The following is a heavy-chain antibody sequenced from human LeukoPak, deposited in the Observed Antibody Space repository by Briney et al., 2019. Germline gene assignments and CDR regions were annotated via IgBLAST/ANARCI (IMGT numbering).Heavy chain of an antibody. Sequence: SETLSLTCTVSGGSISSYYWSWIRQPPGKGLEWIGYIYYSGSTNYNPSLKSRVTISVDTSKNQFSLKLRSVTAADTAVYYCARISSSNWYNERGAFDVWGQGIMVTVSS. CDR1: GGSISSYY. D-gene: IGHD6-13*01. J-gene: IGHJ3*01. CDR2: IYYSGST. CDR3: ARISSSNWYNERGAFDV. V-gene: IGHV4-59*13.